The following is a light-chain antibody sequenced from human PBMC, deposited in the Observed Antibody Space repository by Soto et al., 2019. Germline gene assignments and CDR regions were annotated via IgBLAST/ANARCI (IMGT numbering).Light chain of an antibody. CDR2: AVS. J-gene: IGKJ5*01. Sequence: DIQLTPSPSFLSASEGDRVTITCRASQGISSYLAWYQQKPGKAPKLLMYAVSTLQRGVPSRFSGSGSGTEFTLAISSLQPEDFATYYCQQFNDYPITFGQGTRLEIK. CDR3: QQFNDYPIT. V-gene: IGKV1-9*01. CDR1: QGISSY.